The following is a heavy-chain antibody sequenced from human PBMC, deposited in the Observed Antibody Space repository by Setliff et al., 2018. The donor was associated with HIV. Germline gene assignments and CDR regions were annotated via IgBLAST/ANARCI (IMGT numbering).Heavy chain of an antibody. CDR2: IYHSGST. CDR3: ARLSSYRSSSYYFDY. CDR1: GGSISSSNW. Sequence: PSETLSLTCAVSGGSISSSNWWSWVRQPPGKGLEWIGNIYHSGSTLYKPSLKSRVTMSVDTSKNQFSLKLNSVTAADTAVYHCARLSSYRSSSYYFDYWGQGALVTVSS. V-gene: IGHV4-4*02. D-gene: IGHD6-6*01. J-gene: IGHJ4*02.